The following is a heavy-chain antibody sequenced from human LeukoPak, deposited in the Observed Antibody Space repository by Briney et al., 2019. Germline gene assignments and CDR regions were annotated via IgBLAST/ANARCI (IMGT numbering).Heavy chain of an antibody. V-gene: IGHV1-69*06. Sequence: GASVTVSYKASGDTFIIYALSWVRQAPGQGLERMGGIFTVFGTTHYAKDLQGRVTITADKSKNTVYIELTRLRCQETAIYYCARAKVSGYPTNWYFDLWGRGTLVTVSS. CDR2: IFTVFGTT. CDR1: GDTFIIYA. J-gene: IGHJ2*01. CDR3: ARAKVSGYPTNWYFDL. D-gene: IGHD3-9*01.